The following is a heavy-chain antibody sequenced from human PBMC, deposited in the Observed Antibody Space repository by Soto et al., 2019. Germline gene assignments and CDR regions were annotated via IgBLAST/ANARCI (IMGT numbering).Heavy chain of an antibody. V-gene: IGHV6-1*01. J-gene: IGHJ4*02. Sequence: SQTLSLTCAISGDSVSSNSAAWNWIRHSPSRGLEWLGRTYYRSQWFNDYAVSMRSRITIKADTTKNQFSLKVKADTTEDTAGYHCATRRFAHWGQGTPVTVSS. CDR3: ATRRFAH. CDR1: GDSVSSNSAA. CDR2: TYYRSQWFN. D-gene: IGHD2-2*01.